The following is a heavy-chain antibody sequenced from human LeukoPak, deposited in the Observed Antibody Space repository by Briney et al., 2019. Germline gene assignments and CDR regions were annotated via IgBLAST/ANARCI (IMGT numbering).Heavy chain of an antibody. Sequence: QTGRSLRLSCAASGFTFDDYAMHWVRQAPGKGLEWVSGISWNSGSIGYADSVKGRFTISRDNAKNSLYLQMNSLRAEDTALYYCAKDRGVGAIYYYYYGMDVWGKGTTVTVSS. J-gene: IGHJ6*04. D-gene: IGHD1-26*01. CDR1: GFTFDDYA. CDR2: ISWNSGSI. CDR3: AKDRGVGAIYYYYYGMDV. V-gene: IGHV3-9*01.